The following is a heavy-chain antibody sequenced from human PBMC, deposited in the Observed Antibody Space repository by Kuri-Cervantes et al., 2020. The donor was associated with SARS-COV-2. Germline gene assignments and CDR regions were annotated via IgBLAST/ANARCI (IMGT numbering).Heavy chain of an antibody. CDR3: AKDLSGSFAFDY. J-gene: IGHJ4*02. Sequence: GESLKISCAASGFTFSSYWMSWVRQAPGKGLEWVANIKQDGSNKYYADSVKGRFTISRDNSKNTLYPQMNSLRAEDTAVYYCAKDLSGSFAFDYWGQGTLVTVSS. D-gene: IGHD1-26*01. V-gene: IGHV3-7*01. CDR1: GFTFSSYW. CDR2: IKQDGSNK.